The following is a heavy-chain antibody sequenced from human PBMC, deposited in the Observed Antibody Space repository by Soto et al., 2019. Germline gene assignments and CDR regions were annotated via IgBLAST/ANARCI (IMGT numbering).Heavy chain of an antibody. CDR2: IYYSGST. D-gene: IGHD3-22*01. CDR3: ARADVDYYDSSGYFDY. J-gene: IGHJ4*02. Sequence: SETLSLTCTVSGGSISSYYWSWIRQPPGKGLEWIGYIYYSGSTNYNPSLKSRVTISVDTSKNQFSLKLSSVTAADTAVYYCARADVDYYDSSGYFDYWGQGTLVTVSS. V-gene: IGHV4-59*01. CDR1: GGSISSYY.